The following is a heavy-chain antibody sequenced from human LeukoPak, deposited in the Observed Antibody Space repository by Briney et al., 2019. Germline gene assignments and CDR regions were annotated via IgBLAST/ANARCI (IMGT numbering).Heavy chain of an antibody. Sequence: GGSLRLSCAASGFPFSSYGMHWVRQAPGKGLEWVAVISYDGSNKYYADSVKGRFTISRDNSKNTLYLQMNSLRAEDTAVYYCAKIAVAAFEYFQHWGQGTLVTVSS. J-gene: IGHJ1*01. CDR3: AKIAVAAFEYFQH. V-gene: IGHV3-30*18. D-gene: IGHD6-19*01. CDR2: ISYDGSNK. CDR1: GFPFSSYG.